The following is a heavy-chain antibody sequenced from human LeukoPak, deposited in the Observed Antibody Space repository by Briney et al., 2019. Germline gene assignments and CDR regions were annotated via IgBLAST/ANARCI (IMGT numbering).Heavy chain of an antibody. CDR2: IYSGGST. Sequence: GGSLRLSCAASGFTVSSNYMSWVRQAPGKGLEWVSVIYSGGSTYYADSVKGRFTISRDNSKNTLYLQMNSLRAEDTAVYYCAKDNPEAYYYFDLWGRGTLVTVSS. J-gene: IGHJ2*01. CDR1: GFTVSSNY. D-gene: IGHD1-14*01. CDR3: AKDNPEAYYYFDL. V-gene: IGHV3-53*01.